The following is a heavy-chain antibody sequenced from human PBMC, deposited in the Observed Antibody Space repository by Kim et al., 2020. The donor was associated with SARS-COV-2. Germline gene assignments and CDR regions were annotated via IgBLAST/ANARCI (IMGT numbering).Heavy chain of an antibody. V-gene: IGHV3-23*01. CDR1: GFTFSSYA. CDR3: AKDCYGWLRCGMDV. CDR2: ISGSGGST. Sequence: GGSLRLSCAASGFTFSSYAMSWVRQAPGKGLEWVSAISGSGGSTYYADSVKGRFTISRDNSKNTLYLQMNSLRAEDTAVYYCAKDCYGWLRCGMDVWGQGTTVTVSS. J-gene: IGHJ6*02. D-gene: IGHD5-18*01.